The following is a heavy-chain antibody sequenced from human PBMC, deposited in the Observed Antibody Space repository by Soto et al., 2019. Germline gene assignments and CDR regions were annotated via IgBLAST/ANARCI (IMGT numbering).Heavy chain of an antibody. Sequence: EVQLVESGGGLVQPGGSLRLSCAASGLIFSDYHMDWVRQAPGKGLEWVGRIRRKANSYTTEYAASVKGRFTISRDDSKNSLYLQINSLNSEDTAVYYCAMLGGWSGGSSGMDVWGQGTRVTVSS. CDR3: AMLGGWSGGSSGMDV. J-gene: IGHJ6*02. CDR2: IRRKANSYTT. CDR1: GLIFSDYH. V-gene: IGHV3-72*01. D-gene: IGHD6-19*01.